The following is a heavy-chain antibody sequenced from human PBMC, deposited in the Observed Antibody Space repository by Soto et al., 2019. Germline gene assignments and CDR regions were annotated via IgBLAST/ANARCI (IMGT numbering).Heavy chain of an antibody. CDR2: LYYSGST. CDR3: ASEPSI. Sequence: QVQLQESGPGLVKPSQTLSLTCTVSGGSISSGGYYWNWIRQHPGQGLEWVGYLYYSGSTYYNPPLKSRVTISVDASKIRFSLKLSSVTAADTAMYYCASEPSIWGQGTLVTVSS. CDR1: GGSISSGGYY. J-gene: IGHJ4*02. V-gene: IGHV4-31*03.